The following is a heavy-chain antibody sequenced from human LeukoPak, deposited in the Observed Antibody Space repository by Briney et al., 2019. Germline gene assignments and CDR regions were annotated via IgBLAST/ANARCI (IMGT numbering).Heavy chain of an antibody. D-gene: IGHD2-15*01. J-gene: IGHJ4*02. CDR2: IIPIFGTA. CDR1: GGTFSSYA. V-gene: IGHV1-69*05. Sequence: SVKVSCKASGGTFSSYAISWVRQAPGQGLEWMGGIIPIFGTANYAQKLQGRVTMTTDTSTSTAYMELSSLRSEDTAVYYCARRGRGGSCYPDWGQGTLVTVSS. CDR3: ARRGRGGSCYPD.